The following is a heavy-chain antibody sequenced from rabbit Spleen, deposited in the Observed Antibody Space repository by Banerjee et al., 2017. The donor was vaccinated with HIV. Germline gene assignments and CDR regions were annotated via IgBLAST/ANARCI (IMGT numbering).Heavy chain of an antibody. Sequence: QSLEESGGDLVKPGASLTLTCTASGFSFSNNYVMCWVRQAPGKGLEWIACISAGSSDNTYYASWAKGRFTISKTSSTTVALQMTSLTAADTATYFCARDLADVIGWNLDLWGPGTLVTVS. V-gene: IGHV1S40*01. CDR1: GFSFSNNYV. J-gene: IGHJ4*01. D-gene: IGHD1-1*01. CDR2: ISAGSSDNT. CDR3: ARDLADVIGWNLDL.